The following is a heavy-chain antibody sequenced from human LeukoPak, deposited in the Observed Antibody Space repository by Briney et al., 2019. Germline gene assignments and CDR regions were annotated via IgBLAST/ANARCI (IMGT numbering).Heavy chain of an antibody. CDR3: ARGGAGYKNFDY. CDR1: GGSISSYY. J-gene: IGHJ4*02. Sequence: SETLSLTCTVSGGSISSYYWSWIRQPPGKGLEWIGYIYYSGSTSYNPSLKSRVTISVDTSKNQFSLRLSSVTAADTAVYYCARGGAGYKNFDYWGQGTLVTVSS. D-gene: IGHD5-24*01. V-gene: IGHV4-59*01. CDR2: IYYSGST.